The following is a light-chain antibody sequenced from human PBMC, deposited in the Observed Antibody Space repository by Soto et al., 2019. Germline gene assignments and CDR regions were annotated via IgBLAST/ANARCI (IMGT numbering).Light chain of an antibody. CDR2: GAS. V-gene: IGKV3-15*01. CDR1: QSINSE. J-gene: IGKJ2*01. CDR3: QQGHNWPLT. Sequence: EVVITQSPATLSLSPGERAALSCRASQSINSELAWYQQKPGQPPRLLIYGASTRATGVPARFTGSDSGSEFTLTISALQSEDFAVYYCQQGHNWPLTFGQGTRLEI.